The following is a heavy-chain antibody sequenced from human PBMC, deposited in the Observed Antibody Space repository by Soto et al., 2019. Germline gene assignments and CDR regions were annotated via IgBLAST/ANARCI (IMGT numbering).Heavy chain of an antibody. J-gene: IGHJ5*02. D-gene: IGHD3-3*01. CDR3: ARQGGKVRSVEWLAIDH. Sequence: PSETLSLTCSVSDGSINSATYYWAWIRQFPGKGLEWIGSINYSGTTYYNPSLKSRVTISGDTFRSQFSLNMSSVTATDTAVYFCARQGGKVRSVEWLAIDHWGLGTLVTVSS. CDR2: INYSGTT. CDR1: DGSINSATYY. V-gene: IGHV4-39*01.